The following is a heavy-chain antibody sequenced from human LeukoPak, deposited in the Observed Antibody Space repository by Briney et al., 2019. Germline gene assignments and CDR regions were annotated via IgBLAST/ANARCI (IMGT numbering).Heavy chain of an antibody. CDR1: GFTFSSYA. D-gene: IGHD6-19*01. V-gene: IGHV3-30*04. CDR2: ISYDGSNK. Sequence: PGGSLRLSCAASGFTFSSYAMHWVRQAPGKGLEWVAVISYDGSNKYYADSVKGRFTISRDNSKNTLYLQMNSLRAEDTAVYYCARVGDIAVAGTVVNYYMDVWGKGTTVTISS. J-gene: IGHJ6*03. CDR3: ARVGDIAVAGTVVNYYMDV.